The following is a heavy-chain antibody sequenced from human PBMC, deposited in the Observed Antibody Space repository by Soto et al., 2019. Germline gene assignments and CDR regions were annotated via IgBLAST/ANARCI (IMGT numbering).Heavy chain of an antibody. D-gene: IGHD3-10*01. J-gene: IGHJ6*02. CDR2: TIPALGKT. Sequence: QVQLMQSGTEIKKPGSSVXXSXXXXXXXXXKNXFXXXXXAPXXXLEWMGRTIPALGKTHYIEKFQGRVTITVDDATRTVYMEVRDLTSEDTAIYYCTRGPFRPSAMDVWGQGTTVTVSS. V-gene: IGHV1-69*09. CDR1: XXXXXKNX. CDR3: TRGPFRPSAMDV.